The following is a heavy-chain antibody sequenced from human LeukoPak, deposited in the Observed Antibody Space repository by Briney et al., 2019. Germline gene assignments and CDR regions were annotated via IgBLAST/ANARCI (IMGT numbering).Heavy chain of an antibody. D-gene: IGHD4-17*01. CDR3: ARDISTVTTLII. J-gene: IGHJ4*02. CDR2: IIPIFGTA. Sequence: ASVKVSCKASGGTFSSYAISWVRQAPGQGLEWMGGIIPIFGTANYAQKFQGRGTITTDESTSTAYMELSSLRSEDTAVYYCARDISTVTTLIIWGQGTLVTVSS. V-gene: IGHV1-69*05. CDR1: GGTFSSYA.